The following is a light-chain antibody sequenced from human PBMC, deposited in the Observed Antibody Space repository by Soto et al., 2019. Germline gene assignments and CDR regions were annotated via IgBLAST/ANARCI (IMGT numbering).Light chain of an antibody. Sequence: EIVLTQSPGTLSLSPGERATLSCRASQSVSSSYLAWYQQKPGQAPRLLIYGISSRATGIPDRFSGSGSGTDFTLTVSRLEPEDFAVYYCLQYGTSPWTFGRGTKVVIK. V-gene: IGKV3-20*01. CDR3: LQYGTSPWT. CDR1: QSVSSSY. J-gene: IGKJ1*01. CDR2: GIS.